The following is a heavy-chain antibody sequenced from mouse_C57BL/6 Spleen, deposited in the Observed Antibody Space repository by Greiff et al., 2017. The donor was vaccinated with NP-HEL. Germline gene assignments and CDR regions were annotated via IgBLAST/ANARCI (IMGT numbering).Heavy chain of an antibody. D-gene: IGHD6-1*01. J-gene: IGHJ2*01. CDR1: GYAFSSSW. CDR2: IYPGDGDT. V-gene: IGHV1-82*01. Sequence: VQLQQSGPELVKPGASVKISCKASGYAFSSSWMNWVKQRPGKGLEWIGRIYPGDGDTNYNGKFKGKATLTADKSSSTAYMQLSSLTSEDSAVYFCARGGHGYFDYWGQGTTLTVSS. CDR3: ARGGHGYFDY.